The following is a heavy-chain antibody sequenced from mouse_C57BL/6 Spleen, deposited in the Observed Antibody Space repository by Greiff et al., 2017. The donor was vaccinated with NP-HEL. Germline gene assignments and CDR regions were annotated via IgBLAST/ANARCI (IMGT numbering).Heavy chain of an antibody. CDR1: GYTFTSYW. V-gene: IGHV1-55*01. D-gene: IGHD1-1*01. Sequence: VQLQQSGAELVKPGASVKMSCKASGYTFTSYWITWVKQRPGQGLEWIGDIYPGSGSTNYNEKLKSKATLTVDTSSSTAYMQLSSLTSEDSAVYYCARNYGTPYYFDYWGQGTTLTVSS. CDR3: ARNYGTPYYFDY. CDR2: IYPGSGST. J-gene: IGHJ2*01.